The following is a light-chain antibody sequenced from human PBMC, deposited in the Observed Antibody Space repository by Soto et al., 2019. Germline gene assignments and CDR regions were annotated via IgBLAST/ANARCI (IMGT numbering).Light chain of an antibody. V-gene: IGKV1-5*01. CDR2: DAS. J-gene: IGKJ2*01. CDR1: QSISDW. Sequence: DIPMTQSPSTLSASVGDRVTITCRAGQSISDWLAWYQQIPGKAPKLLIFDASTLQSGVPSRFSGSGSGTEFTLTISRLQPDDFGTYYCQEYTSATFGRGTRLEIK. CDR3: QEYTSAT.